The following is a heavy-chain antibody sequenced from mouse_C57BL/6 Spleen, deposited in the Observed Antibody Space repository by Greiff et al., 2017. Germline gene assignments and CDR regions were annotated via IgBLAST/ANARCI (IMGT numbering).Heavy chain of an antibody. Sequence: EVQLQQSGAELVRPGASVKLSCTASGFNIKDDYMHWVKQRPEQGLEWIGWIDPEIGDTEYASKFQGKATITADTSSNTAYLQLSSLTSEDTAVYYCTTRVRAYWGQGTLVTVSA. CDR3: TTRVRAY. D-gene: IGHD2-2*01. J-gene: IGHJ3*01. V-gene: IGHV14-4*01. CDR2: IDPEIGDT. CDR1: GFNIKDDY.